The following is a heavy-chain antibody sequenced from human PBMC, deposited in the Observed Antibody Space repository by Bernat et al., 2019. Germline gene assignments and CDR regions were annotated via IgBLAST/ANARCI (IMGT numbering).Heavy chain of an antibody. CDR2: INPSGGST. D-gene: IGHD3-3*01. CDR3: ARGIITSFGVVISDYCYGMDV. CDR1: GYTFTSYY. Sequence: QVQLVQSGAEVKKPGASVKVSCKASGYTFTSYYMHWVRQAPGQGLEWMGIINPSGGSTSYAQKFQGRVTMTRDTSTSTVYMELSSLRSEDTAVYYCARGIITSFGVVISDYCYGMDVWGQGTTVTVS. V-gene: IGHV1-46*01. J-gene: IGHJ6*02.